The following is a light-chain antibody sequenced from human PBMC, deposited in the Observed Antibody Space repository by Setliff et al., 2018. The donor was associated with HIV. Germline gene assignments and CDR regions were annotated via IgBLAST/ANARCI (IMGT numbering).Light chain of an antibody. CDR3: YSYTTRSTYV. CDR1: SSDVGASKY. V-gene: IGLV2-14*01. J-gene: IGLJ1*01. Sequence: QSALTQPASVSGSPGQSISISCTGTSSDVGASKYVSWYQLHPGTAPKLIIYEVSNRPSGISNRFSASKSGNTASLTISGLQTEEEADYYCYSYTTRSTYVFGTGTKVTVL. CDR2: EVS.